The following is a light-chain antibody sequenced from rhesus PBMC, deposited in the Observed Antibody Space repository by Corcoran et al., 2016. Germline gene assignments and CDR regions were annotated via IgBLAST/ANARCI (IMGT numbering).Light chain of an antibody. CDR3: EQTLHTPLT. CDR2: EVS. J-gene: IGKJ4*01. V-gene: IGKV2-78*01. CDR1: QSLLHSNGYTY. Sequence: DIVMTQTPLSLSITPGEPASISCRSSQSLLHSNGYTYLHWYLQKPGQSPQLLLYEVSTLASGVPDRCSGGGSGNDFTRKIIRVEAEDVGLVYCEQTLHTPLTFGGWTKVELK.